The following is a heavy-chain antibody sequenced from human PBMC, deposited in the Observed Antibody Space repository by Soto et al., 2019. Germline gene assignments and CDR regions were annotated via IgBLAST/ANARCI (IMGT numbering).Heavy chain of an antibody. Sequence: SETLSLTCTVSGGSISSSSYYWGWIRQPPGKWLEWIGSIYYSGSTYYSPSLKSRVTMSVDTSKNQFSLKLTSVTAADTAVYYCGRQEIYHYYMDVWGKGTTVTVSS. J-gene: IGHJ6*03. V-gene: IGHV4-39*01. CDR2: IYYSGST. CDR3: GRQEIYHYYMDV. CDR1: GGSISSSSYY.